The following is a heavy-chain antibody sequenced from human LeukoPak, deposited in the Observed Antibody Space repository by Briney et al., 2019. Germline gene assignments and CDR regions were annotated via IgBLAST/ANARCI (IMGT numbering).Heavy chain of an antibody. D-gene: IGHD3-22*01. J-gene: IGHJ4*02. Sequence: ASVKVSCKVSGYTLTELSMHWVRQAPGKGLEWMGGFDPEDGETIYAQKFQGRVTMTEDTSTDTAYMELSSLRSEDTAVYYCATTKVVVTQRDYWGQGTLVTVSS. CDR1: GYTLTELS. V-gene: IGHV1-24*01. CDR2: FDPEDGET. CDR3: ATTKVVVTQRDY.